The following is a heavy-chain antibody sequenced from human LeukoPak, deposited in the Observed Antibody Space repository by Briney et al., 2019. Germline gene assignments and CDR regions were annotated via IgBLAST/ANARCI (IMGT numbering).Heavy chain of an antibody. CDR2: IYYSGST. D-gene: IGHD6-13*01. V-gene: IGHV4-61*01. J-gene: IGHJ5*02. CDR3: ARGVAAGCRWFDP. CDR1: GGSLSSGSYY. Sequence: SETLSLTCTVSGGSLSSGSYYWSWIRQPPGQGLEWIGYIYYSGSTNYNPSLKSRVTISVDTSKNQFSLKLSSVTAADTAVYYCARGVAAGCRWFDPWGQGTLVTVSS.